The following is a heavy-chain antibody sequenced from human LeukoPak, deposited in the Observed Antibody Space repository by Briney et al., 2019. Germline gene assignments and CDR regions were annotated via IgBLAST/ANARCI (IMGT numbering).Heavy chain of an antibody. J-gene: IGHJ3*02. CDR2: IYYSGST. Sequence: PSETLSLTCTVSGGSISSGGYYWSWIRQHPGKGLEWIGYIYYSGSTYYNPSLKSRVTISVDTSKNQFSLKLSSATAADTAVYYCARSRNDKGSTGPSGAFDIWGQGTMVTVSS. D-gene: IGHD1-1*01. CDR3: ARSRNDKGSTGPSGAFDI. CDR1: GGSISSGGYY. V-gene: IGHV4-31*03.